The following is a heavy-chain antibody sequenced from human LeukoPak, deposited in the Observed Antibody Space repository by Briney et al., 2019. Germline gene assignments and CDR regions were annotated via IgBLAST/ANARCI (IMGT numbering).Heavy chain of an antibody. Sequence: ASVKVSCKASGYTFTSYYMHWVRQAPGQGLEWMGIINPSGGSTSYAQKFQGRVTMTRDMSTSTVYMELSSLRSEDTAVYYCARYYYDSSGYYQYYFDYWGQGTLVTVSS. CDR3: ARYYYDSSGYYQYYFDY. CDR2: INPSGGST. V-gene: IGHV1-46*01. D-gene: IGHD3-22*01. J-gene: IGHJ4*02. CDR1: GYTFTSYY.